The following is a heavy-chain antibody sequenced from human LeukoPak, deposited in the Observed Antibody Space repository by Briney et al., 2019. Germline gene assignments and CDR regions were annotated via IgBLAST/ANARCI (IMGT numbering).Heavy chain of an antibody. CDR2: IDPNSGDT. CDR1: GYTFTGYY. J-gene: IGHJ2*01. CDR3: ARVAYSNYGYFDL. D-gene: IGHD4-11*01. Sequence: GASVKVSCKASGYTFTGYYMHWVRQAPGQGLEWMGWIDPNSGDTNYAQKFQGRVTMTRDTSISTAYMELSRLRSDDTAVYYCARVAYSNYGYFDLWGRGTLVTVSS. V-gene: IGHV1-2*02.